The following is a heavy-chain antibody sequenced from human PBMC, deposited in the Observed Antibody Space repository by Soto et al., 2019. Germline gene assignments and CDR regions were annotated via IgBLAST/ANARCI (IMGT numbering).Heavy chain of an antibody. CDR3: ANSQYRVRTYNYFDY. V-gene: IGHV3-23*01. D-gene: IGHD2-2*01. CDR2: ISASGGST. CDR1: GFTFSNYA. Sequence: GGSLRLSCAASGFTFSNYAMSWVRQAPGKGLEWVSAISASGGSTYYADSVKGRFTISRDNSKNTLYLQMNSLSAEDTAIYYCANSQYRVRTYNYFDYWGQGTLVTVSS. J-gene: IGHJ4*02.